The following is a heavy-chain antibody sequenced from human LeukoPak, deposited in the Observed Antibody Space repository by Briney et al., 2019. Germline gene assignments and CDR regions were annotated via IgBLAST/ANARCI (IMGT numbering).Heavy chain of an antibody. CDR1: GGSISSSY. D-gene: IGHD6-19*01. J-gene: IGHJ4*02. V-gene: IGHV4-59*08. CDR3: ATWGIAVAGTFDY. CDR2: IYYSGST. Sequence: PSETLSLTCTVSGGSISSSYWSWIRQPPGKGLEWIGYIYYSGSTNYNPSFKSRVAISVDTSKDQFSLKLSSVTAADTAVYYCATWGIAVAGTFDYWGQGTLVTVST.